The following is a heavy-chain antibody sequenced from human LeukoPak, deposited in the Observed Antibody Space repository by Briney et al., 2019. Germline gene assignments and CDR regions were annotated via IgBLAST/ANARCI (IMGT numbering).Heavy chain of an antibody. Sequence: SETLSLTCAVYGGSFSGYYWSWIRQPPGKGLEWIGEINHSGSTNCNPSLKSRVTISVDTSKNQFSLKLSSVTAADTAVYYCARVAPNYVWGSYELNYFDYWGQGTLVTVSS. CDR3: ARVAPNYVWGSYELNYFDY. J-gene: IGHJ4*02. V-gene: IGHV4-34*01. D-gene: IGHD3-16*01. CDR1: GGSFSGYY. CDR2: INHSGST.